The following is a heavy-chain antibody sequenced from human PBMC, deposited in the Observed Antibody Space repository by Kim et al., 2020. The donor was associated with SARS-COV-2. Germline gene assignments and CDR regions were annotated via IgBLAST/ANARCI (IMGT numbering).Heavy chain of an antibody. D-gene: IGHD3-10*01. CDR1: GFTFSSYA. CDR3: AKDPRLLWFGESRKYNWFDP. J-gene: IGHJ5*02. CDR2: ISGSGGST. Sequence: GGSLRLSCAASGFTFSSYAMSWVRQAPGKGLEWVSAISGSGGSTYYADSVKGRFTISRDNSKNTLYLQMNSLRAEDTAVYYCAKDPRLLWFGESRKYNWFDPWGQGTLVTVSS. V-gene: IGHV3-23*01.